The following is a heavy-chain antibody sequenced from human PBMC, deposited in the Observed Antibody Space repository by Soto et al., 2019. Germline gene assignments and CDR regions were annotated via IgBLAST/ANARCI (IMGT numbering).Heavy chain of an antibody. D-gene: IGHD3-10*01. J-gene: IGHJ5*02. Sequence: ASVNVSCKASGYTFTNYGITWGRQAPGQGLEWMGWINADYGNTNYEQKFQGRGTMTTDTSTNTAYMELRSLRSDDTAVYYCARKSLSYFNWFAPWGQGTLVTVSS. CDR2: INADYGNT. CDR3: ARKSLSYFNWFAP. V-gene: IGHV1-18*04. CDR1: GYTFTNYG.